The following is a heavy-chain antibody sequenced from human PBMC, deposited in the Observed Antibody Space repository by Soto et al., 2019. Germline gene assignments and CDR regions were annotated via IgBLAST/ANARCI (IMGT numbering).Heavy chain of an antibody. CDR2: LVPIFLTA. J-gene: IGHJ4*02. V-gene: IGHV1-69*06. Sequence: QVQLVQSGTEVKKPGSSVKVSCQASGDNFNNYAINWVRQAPGQGLEWMGGLVPIFLTANYAQKFQGRVTITADKSTSTASMELSSIISEDTAFYYCTRGLGYSASWGQGTLVTVSS. CDR1: GDNFNNYA. CDR3: TRGLGYSAS. D-gene: IGHD7-27*01.